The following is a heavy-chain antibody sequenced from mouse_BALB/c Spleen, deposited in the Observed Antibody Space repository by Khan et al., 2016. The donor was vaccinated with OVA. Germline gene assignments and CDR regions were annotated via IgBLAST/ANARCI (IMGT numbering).Heavy chain of an antibody. CDR3: ARGKYYGYYFDY. Sequence: EVELVESGPGLVKPSQSLSLTCTVTGYSITSGYAWNWIRQFPGNKPEWMGYISYSGVTSYTPSLKSRISITRDTSKNQFFLQLTSVTTEDTATYYCARGKYYGYYFDYWGQGTTLTVSS. J-gene: IGHJ2*01. D-gene: IGHD1-1*01. CDR2: ISYSGVT. CDR1: GYSITSGYA. V-gene: IGHV3-2*02.